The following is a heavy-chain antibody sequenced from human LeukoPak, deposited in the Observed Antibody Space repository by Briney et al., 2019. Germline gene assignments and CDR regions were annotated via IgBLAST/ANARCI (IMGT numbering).Heavy chain of an antibody. Sequence: GGPLRLSCTASGFTLGDYAMSWVPQAPGKGLERVGFIRSKAYGGTTEYAASVKGRFTISRDDSKRIAYLQMSSLKTEDTAVYYCTRVGSGSYTLASAFDYWGQGTLVTASS. D-gene: IGHD3-10*01. CDR2: IRSKAYGGTT. CDR3: TRVGSGSYTLASAFDY. V-gene: IGHV3-49*04. J-gene: IGHJ4*02. CDR1: GFTLGDYA.